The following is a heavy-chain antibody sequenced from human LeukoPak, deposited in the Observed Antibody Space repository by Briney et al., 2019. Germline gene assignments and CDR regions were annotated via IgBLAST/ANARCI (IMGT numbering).Heavy chain of an antibody. D-gene: IGHD3-16*01. CDR1: GGSISSYY. CDR2: IYTSGSP. Sequence: PSETLSLTCTVSGGSISSYYWSWIRQPAGKGLEWIGRIYTSGSPTYNPSLKSRVTISIDTSKNQFSLKVISVTAADTAIYYCARESGSYLWRSWLNPWGQGTLVTVSS. V-gene: IGHV4-4*07. CDR3: ARESGSYLWRSWLNP. J-gene: IGHJ5*02.